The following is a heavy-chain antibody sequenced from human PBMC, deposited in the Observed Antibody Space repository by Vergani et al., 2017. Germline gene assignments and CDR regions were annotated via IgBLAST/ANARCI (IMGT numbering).Heavy chain of an antibody. Sequence: QVQLQESGPRLVKPSQTLSLPFTVSCGPVDVVEFSLCWLRQSPGNGLEWIGNIYFSGSTNYNPCLKSRVSMTVDTSKNQFFLKLTSVPAADTAVYFCARSPDTGDSIDSWGQGTLVTVSS. V-gene: IGHV4-30-4*08. CDR2: IYFSGST. CDR3: ARSPDTGDSIDS. J-gene: IGHJ4*02. D-gene: IGHD1-14*01. CDR1: CGPVDVVEFS.